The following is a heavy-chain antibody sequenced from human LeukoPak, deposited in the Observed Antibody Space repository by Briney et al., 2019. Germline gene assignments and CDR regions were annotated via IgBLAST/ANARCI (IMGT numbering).Heavy chain of an antibody. CDR3: ARSPGYYYYYMDV. CDR2: IIPIFGTA. D-gene: IGHD1-1*01. Sequence: SVKVSCKASGGTFSSYAISWVRQAPGQGLEWMGGIIPIFGTANYAQKFQGRVTITADKSTSTAYMELSSLRSEDTAVYYCARSPGYYYYYMDVWGKGTTVTVSS. J-gene: IGHJ6*03. CDR1: GGTFSSYA. V-gene: IGHV1-69*06.